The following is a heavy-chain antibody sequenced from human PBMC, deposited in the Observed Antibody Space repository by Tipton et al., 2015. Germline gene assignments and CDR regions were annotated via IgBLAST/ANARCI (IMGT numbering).Heavy chain of an antibody. CDR1: GGSISSSSYY. CDR3: ARIRGRYVMDY. J-gene: IGHJ4*02. CDR2: LYFSGST. V-gene: IGHV4-39*07. D-gene: IGHD3-16*01. Sequence: TPSLTCTVSGGSISSSSYYWAWIRQPPGKGLEWIGSLYFSGSTYYNPSLKSRVTISVDTSKNQFFLNLSSVTAADTAVYYCARIRGRYVMDYWGQGTLVTVSS.